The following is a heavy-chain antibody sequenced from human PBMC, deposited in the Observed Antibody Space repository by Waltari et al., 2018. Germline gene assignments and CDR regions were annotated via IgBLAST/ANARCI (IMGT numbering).Heavy chain of an antibody. CDR1: GYTFTGYY. Sequence: QVQLVQSGAEVKKPGASVKVSCKASGYTFTGYYMHWVRQAPGQGLEWMGRGNPNSGGTNYAQKFQGRGTMTRNTCISTADMELSSLRSEDTAVYYCARGQHCSGGSCNDYWGQGTLVTVSS. J-gene: IGHJ4*02. CDR3: ARGQHCSGGSCNDY. CDR2: GNPNSGGT. V-gene: IGHV1-2*06. D-gene: IGHD2-15*01.